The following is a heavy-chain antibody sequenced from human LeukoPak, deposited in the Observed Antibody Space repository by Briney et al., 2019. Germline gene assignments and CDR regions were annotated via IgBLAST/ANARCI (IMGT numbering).Heavy chain of an antibody. Sequence: SETLSLTCIVSGGSVSSYYWSWIRQPPGKGLEWIGYAYYSGNTNYNPSLKSRVTISLDMSKNQFSLKLNSVTAADTAVYYCARDAGGVSGRQLDYWGQGTPVTVSS. CDR2: AYYSGNT. CDR3: ARDAGGVSGRQLDY. D-gene: IGHD1-26*01. V-gene: IGHV4-59*02. CDR1: GGSVSSYY. J-gene: IGHJ4*02.